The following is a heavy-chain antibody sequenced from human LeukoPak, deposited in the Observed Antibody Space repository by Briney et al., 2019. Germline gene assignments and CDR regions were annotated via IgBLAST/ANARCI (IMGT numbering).Heavy chain of an antibody. Sequence: PSGTLSLTCAVSGDSVTGSNWWTWVRQAPGKGLEWIGEIHHSGSTTYNMSLKSRVTISVDKSENHFSLNLRSVTAADTAVYYCARGRNGPHLDHWGQGTLVTVSS. CDR1: GDSVTGSNW. CDR2: IHHSGST. V-gene: IGHV4-4*02. J-gene: IGHJ4*02. CDR3: ARGRNGPHLDH. D-gene: IGHD2-8*01.